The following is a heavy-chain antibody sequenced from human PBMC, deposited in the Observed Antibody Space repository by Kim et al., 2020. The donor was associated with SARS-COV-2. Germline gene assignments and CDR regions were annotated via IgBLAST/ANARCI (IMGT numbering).Heavy chain of an antibody. Sequence: TRYAQKVQGRVTMSRHTSISTSYMEPSSLRPEDTAVCYCARGGSYGWFDPWGQGTLVTVSS. CDR3: ARGGSYGWFDP. J-gene: IGHJ5*02. D-gene: IGHD3-10*01. V-gene: IGHV1-8*01. CDR2: T.